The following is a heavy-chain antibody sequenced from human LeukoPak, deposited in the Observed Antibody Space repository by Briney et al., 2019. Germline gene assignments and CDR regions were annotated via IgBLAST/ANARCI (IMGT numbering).Heavy chain of an antibody. V-gene: IGHV4-59*12. J-gene: IGHJ6*02. CDR2: IYNSGST. D-gene: IGHD3-9*01. CDR1: GVSISIYY. CDR3: ARVGRYFDWLFRLEGSYYYGMDV. Sequence: SETLSLTCTVSGVSISIYYWSWVRQPPGKGLEWIGYIYNSGSTIYNPSLKSRATISADTSKNQFSLQLSSVTAADTAVYYCARVGRYFDWLFRLEGSYYYGMDVWGQGTMVTVSS.